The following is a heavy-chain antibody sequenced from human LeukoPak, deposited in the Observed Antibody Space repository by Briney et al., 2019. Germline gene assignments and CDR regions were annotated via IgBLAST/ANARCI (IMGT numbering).Heavy chain of an antibody. Sequence: PSETLSLTCTVSGGSISSYYWSWVRQAPGKGLEWVGRIKSKTDGGTTEYAAPVKGRFTISRDDSKNTLYLQMNSLETEDTAVYYCATYRTGYYYFDYWGPGTLVTVSS. D-gene: IGHD3-9*01. J-gene: IGHJ4*02. V-gene: IGHV3-15*01. CDR2: IKSKTDGGTT. CDR1: GGSISSYY. CDR3: ATYRTGYYYFDY.